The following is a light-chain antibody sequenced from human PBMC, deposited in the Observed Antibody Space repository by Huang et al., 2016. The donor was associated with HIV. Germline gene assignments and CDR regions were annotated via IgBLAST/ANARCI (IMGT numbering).Light chain of an antibody. CDR1: QAIGTY. CDR3: QQSYSALIT. Sequence: IQLTQSPTSLSASVGDRVTIACRASQAIGTYVNWFQQKPGRAPKLLISDVSSLHAGIPSRFIGSGSGTEFTLTIRRLQFDDFATYFCQQSYSALITFGQGTRLEMK. V-gene: IGKV1-39*01. J-gene: IGKJ5*01. CDR2: DVS.